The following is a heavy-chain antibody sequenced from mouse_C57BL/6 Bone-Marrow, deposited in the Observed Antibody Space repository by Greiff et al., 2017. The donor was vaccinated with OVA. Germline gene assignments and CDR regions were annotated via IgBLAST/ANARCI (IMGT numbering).Heavy chain of an antibody. Sequence: VQLQQPGPVLVRPGASVKMSCKTSGFTFTSYWMHWVKQRPGQGLEWIGAIYPGNGDTSYNQKFKGKAKLTAVTSANTAYMELSSLKNEDSAIYYFTRDDYDEEYSMDYWGQGTSVTVSS. J-gene: IGHJ4*01. CDR3: TRDDYDEEYSMDY. CDR2: IYPGNGDT. D-gene: IGHD2-4*01. CDR1: GFTFTSYW. V-gene: IGHV1-5*01.